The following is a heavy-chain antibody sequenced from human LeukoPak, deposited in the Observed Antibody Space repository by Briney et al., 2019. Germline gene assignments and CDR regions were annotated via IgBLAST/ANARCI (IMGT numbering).Heavy chain of an antibody. J-gene: IGHJ5*02. CDR2: IYPGDSDT. CDR3: ARQLTTVVTNDWFDP. Sequence: GASLKISCKGSGSSFTSYWIGWVRQLPGKGLEWMGTIYPGDSDTRYSPSFQGQVTISADKSISTAYLQWSSLKASDTAMYYCARQLTTVVTNDWFDPWGQGTLVTVSS. CDR1: GSSFTSYW. V-gene: IGHV5-51*01. D-gene: IGHD4-23*01.